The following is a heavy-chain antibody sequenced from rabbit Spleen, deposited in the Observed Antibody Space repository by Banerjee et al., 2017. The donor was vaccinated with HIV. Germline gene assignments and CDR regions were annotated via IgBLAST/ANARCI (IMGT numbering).Heavy chain of an antibody. CDR3: ARDTATSFSTYGMDL. J-gene: IGHJ6*01. D-gene: IGHD1-1*01. V-gene: IGHV1S45*01. CDR1: GFSFTSSDY. Sequence: QEQLVESGGGLVQPEGSLTLTCTASGFSFTSSDYMCWVRQAPGKGLEWIACIAGDSSGFTYSATWAKGRFTCSKTSSTTVTLQMTSLTVADTATYFCARDTATSFSTYGMDLWGPGTLVTVS. CDR2: IAGDSSGFT.